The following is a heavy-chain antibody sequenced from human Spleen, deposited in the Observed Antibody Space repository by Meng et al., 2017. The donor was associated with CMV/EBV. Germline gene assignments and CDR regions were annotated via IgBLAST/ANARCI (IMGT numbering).Heavy chain of an antibody. CDR1: GFSFSSFS. CDR3: ARDTSKFGH. V-gene: IGHV3-21*01. CDR2: ISSGGSYI. D-gene: IGHD4-11*01. J-gene: IGHJ5*02. Sequence: GGSLRLSCAASGFSFSSFSMNWVRQAPGKGLEWVSSISSGGSYIFYADSVKGRFTISRDNVKNSLFLQMNNLRAEDTAVYYCARDTSKFGHWGQGTLVTVSS.